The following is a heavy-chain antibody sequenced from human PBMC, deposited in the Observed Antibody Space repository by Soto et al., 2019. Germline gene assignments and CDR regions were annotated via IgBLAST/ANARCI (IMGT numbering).Heavy chain of an antibody. CDR1: GGSFSGYY. V-gene: IGHV4-34*01. CDR3: ARQQFEGFDY. CDR2: INHSGST. J-gene: IGHJ4*02. Sequence: SETLSLTCAVYGGSFSGYYWSWIRQPPGKGLEWIGEINHSGSTNYNPSLKSRVTISVDTSKNQFSLKLSSVTAADTAVYYCARQQFEGFDYWGQGTLVTVSS. D-gene: IGHD6-13*01.